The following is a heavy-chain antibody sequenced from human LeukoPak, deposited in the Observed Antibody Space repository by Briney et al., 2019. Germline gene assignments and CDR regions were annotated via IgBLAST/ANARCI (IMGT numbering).Heavy chain of an antibody. J-gene: IGHJ4*02. CDR2: IYTSGST. Sequence: PSETLSLTCTVSGGSISSYYWSWIRQPAGKGLEWIGRIYTSGSTNYNPSLKSRVTMSVDTSKNQFSLKLSSVTAADTAVYYCARGQERWLQKQPFDYWGQGTLVTVSS. D-gene: IGHD5-24*01. V-gene: IGHV4-4*07. CDR1: GGSISSYY. CDR3: ARGQERWLQKQPFDY.